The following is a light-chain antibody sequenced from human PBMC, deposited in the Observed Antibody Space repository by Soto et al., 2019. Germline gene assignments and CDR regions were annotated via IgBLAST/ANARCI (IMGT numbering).Light chain of an antibody. Sequence: AIPLTQSPSSLSASVGDRVTITCRASQGISSALAWYQQKPGKAPKLLIYDASSLESGVPSRFSGSGSGTDFTLTISSLQPEDFATYYCQQFNNYPTFGQGTRLEIK. CDR3: QQFNNYPT. CDR2: DAS. CDR1: QGISSA. J-gene: IGKJ5*01. V-gene: IGKV1D-13*01.